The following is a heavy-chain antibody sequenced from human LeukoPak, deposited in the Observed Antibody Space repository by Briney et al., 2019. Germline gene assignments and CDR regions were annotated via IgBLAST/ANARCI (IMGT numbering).Heavy chain of an antibody. D-gene: IGHD6-19*01. J-gene: IGHJ6*02. CDR2: ISAYNGNT. CDR3: ARDYGIAVAGFFSVGGFRMDV. CDR1: GYTFTSYG. V-gene: IGHV1-18*01. Sequence: SVKVSCKASGYTFTSYGISWVRQAPGQGLEWMGWISAYNGNTNYAQKLQGRGTMTTDTSTSTAYMELRSLRSDDTAVYYCARDYGIAVAGFFSVGGFRMDVWGQGTTVTVSS.